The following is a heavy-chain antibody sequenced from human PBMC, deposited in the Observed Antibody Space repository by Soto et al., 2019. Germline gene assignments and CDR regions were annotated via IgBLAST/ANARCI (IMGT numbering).Heavy chain of an antibody. D-gene: IGHD3-10*01. J-gene: IGHJ4*02. CDR1: GDTFSFYS. Sequence: QVQLVQSGAEVKRPGSSVKVSCKASGDTFSFYSINWVRQAPGLGLEWLGRVIPILSMSNYAQRFQGRVTMTADKSTCTASMELTGLTSEDTAMYFCATSYGSGYRALDYWGQGALVTV. V-gene: IGHV1-69*04. CDR3: ATSYGSGYRALDY. CDR2: VIPILSMS.